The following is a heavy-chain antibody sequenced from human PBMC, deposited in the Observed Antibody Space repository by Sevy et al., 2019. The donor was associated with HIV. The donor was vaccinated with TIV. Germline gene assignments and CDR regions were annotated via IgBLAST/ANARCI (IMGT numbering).Heavy chain of an antibody. D-gene: IGHD3-16*01. CDR3: AKGGGSHYDPDEIGYYFYYYNMDV. V-gene: IGHV3-23*01. J-gene: IGHJ6*03. CDR2: ISGSGTRT. CDR1: GFSFDSYG. Sequence: GGSLRLSCAVSGFSFDSYGMTWVRQAPGKGLEWVSGISGSGTRTYYADSVKGRFSISRDNSKNRLYLQMNSLRSEDTGLYFCAKGGGSHYDPDEIGYYFYYYNMDVWGKGTTVTVSS.